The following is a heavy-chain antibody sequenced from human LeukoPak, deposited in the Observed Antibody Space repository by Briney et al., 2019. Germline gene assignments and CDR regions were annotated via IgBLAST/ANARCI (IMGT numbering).Heavy chain of an antibody. V-gene: IGHV4-59*01. CDR1: GASISSYY. J-gene: IGHJ3*02. Sequence: PSETLSLTCTVSGASISSYYWSWIRQPPGKGLEWIAYIYYSGSTNYNPSLKSRVAISVDTTKNQVSLRLSSVTAADTAVYYCARGGSIVGTTPHDTFDIWGQGTVVTVSS. CDR3: ARGGSIVGTTPHDTFDI. D-gene: IGHD1-26*01. CDR2: IYYSGST.